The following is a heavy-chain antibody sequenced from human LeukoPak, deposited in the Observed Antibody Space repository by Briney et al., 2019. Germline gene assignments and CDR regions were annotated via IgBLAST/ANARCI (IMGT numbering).Heavy chain of an antibody. Sequence: GESLKISCQGSGYSFTSYWIGWVRQMPGKGLEWMGIIYPGDSDTRYSPSFQGQVTISADKSISTAYLQWSSLKASDTAMYYCARRSPEQADAFDIWGQGTMVTVSS. CDR2: IYPGDSDT. CDR1: GYSFTSYW. CDR3: ARRSPEQADAFDI. V-gene: IGHV5-51*01. D-gene: IGHD1/OR15-1a*01. J-gene: IGHJ3*02.